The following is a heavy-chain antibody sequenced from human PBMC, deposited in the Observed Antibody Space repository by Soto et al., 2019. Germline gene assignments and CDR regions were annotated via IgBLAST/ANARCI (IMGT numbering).Heavy chain of an antibody. D-gene: IGHD1-1*01. CDR3: ARELEIDNNWFDP. J-gene: IGHJ5*02. Sequence: GGSLRLSCAASGFTFSSYGMHWVRQAPGKGLEWVAVIWYDGSNKYYADSVKGRFTISRDNSKNTLYLQMNSLRAEDTAVYYCARELEIDNNWFDPWGQGTLVNVSS. V-gene: IGHV3-33*01. CDR1: GFTFSSYG. CDR2: IWYDGSNK.